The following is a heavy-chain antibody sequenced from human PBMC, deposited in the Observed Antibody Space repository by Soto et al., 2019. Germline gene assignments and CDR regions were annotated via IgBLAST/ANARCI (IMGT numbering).Heavy chain of an antibody. CDR2: IWYDGSNK. CDR3: ARDGFNYCSSTSCYSPLYYYYGMDV. J-gene: IGHJ6*02. D-gene: IGHD2-2*01. CDR1: VFTFSIYA. V-gene: IGHV3-33*01. Sequence: RGSLLLAWVSSVFTFSIYAMDWVRQAPGRGLDWVEVIWYDGSNKYYADSVKGRFTISRDNSKNTLYLQMNSLRAEDTAVYYCARDGFNYCSSTSCYSPLYYYYGMDVWGQGTPVTVSS.